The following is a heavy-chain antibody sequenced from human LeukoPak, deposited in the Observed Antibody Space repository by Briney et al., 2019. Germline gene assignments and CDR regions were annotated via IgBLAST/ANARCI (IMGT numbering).Heavy chain of an antibody. D-gene: IGHD2-2*01. J-gene: IGHJ3*02. CDR1: GFTFDDYA. CDR3: AKLGCSSTSCYFDAFDI. Sequence: PGGSLRLSCAASGFTFDDYAMHWVRQAPGKGLEWVSLISWDGGSTYYADSVKGGFTISRDNSKNSLYLQMNSLRAEDTALYYCAKLGCSSTSCYFDAFDIWGQGTMVTVSS. V-gene: IGHV3-43D*03. CDR2: ISWDGGST.